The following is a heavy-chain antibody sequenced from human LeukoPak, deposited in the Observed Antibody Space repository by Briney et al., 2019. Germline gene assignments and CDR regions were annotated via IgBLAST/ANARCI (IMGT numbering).Heavy chain of an antibody. CDR2: IIPIFGTA. D-gene: IGHD2-8*01. Sequence: ASVKVSCKASGGTFSSYAISWVRQAPGLGLGWMGGIIPIFGTAKYAQKFQGRVTITADESTSTAYMELSSLRSEDTAVYYCARRAVLMPYAIGGWFDPWGQGTLVTVSS. CDR1: GGTFSSYA. J-gene: IGHJ5*02. V-gene: IGHV1-69*13. CDR3: ARRAVLMPYAIGGWFDP.